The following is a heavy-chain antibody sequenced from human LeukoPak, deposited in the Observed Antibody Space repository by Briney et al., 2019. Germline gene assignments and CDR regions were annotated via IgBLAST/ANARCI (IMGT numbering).Heavy chain of an antibody. Sequence: SVKVSCKASGYTFTSYGISWVRQAPGQGLEWMGGIIPIFGTANYAQKFRGRVTITADESTSTAYMELSSLRSEDTAVYYCARGGGRSTRYCSSTSCYHNDAFDIWGQGTMVTVSS. V-gene: IGHV1-69*13. J-gene: IGHJ3*02. D-gene: IGHD2-2*01. CDR3: ARGGGRSTRYCSSTSCYHNDAFDI. CDR2: IIPIFGTA. CDR1: GYTFTSYG.